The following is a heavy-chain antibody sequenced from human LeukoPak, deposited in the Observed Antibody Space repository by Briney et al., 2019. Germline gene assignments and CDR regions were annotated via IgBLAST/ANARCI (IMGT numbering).Heavy chain of an antibody. D-gene: IGHD5-18*01. V-gene: IGHV3-11*04. J-gene: IGHJ6*03. CDR1: GFTFSDYY. CDR3: ARGDTAMVDYYYMDV. Sequence: PGGSLRLSCAASGFTFSDYYMNWVRQAPGKGLEWVSYISSSGNIIYYADSVKGRFTISRDNAKNSLYLQMNSLRAEDTAVYYCARGDTAMVDYYYMDVWGKGTTVTISS. CDR2: ISSSGNII.